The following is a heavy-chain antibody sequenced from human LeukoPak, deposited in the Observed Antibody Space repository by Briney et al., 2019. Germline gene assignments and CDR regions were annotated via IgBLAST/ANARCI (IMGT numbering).Heavy chain of an antibody. CDR1: GGTFNIYS. CDR3: ARHHTYNYDSQKYFPLHFDS. V-gene: IGHV1-69*11. Sequence: VASVKVSCKASGGTFNIYSFGWVRQAPGQGLEWMGTFIPVRGGSATYAQNFQHRLTISADESTTTVYMELSNLRFDDTAVYYCARHHTYNYDSQKYFPLHFDSWGQGTLVTVSS. J-gene: IGHJ4*02. D-gene: IGHD3-16*01. CDR2: FIPVRGGSA.